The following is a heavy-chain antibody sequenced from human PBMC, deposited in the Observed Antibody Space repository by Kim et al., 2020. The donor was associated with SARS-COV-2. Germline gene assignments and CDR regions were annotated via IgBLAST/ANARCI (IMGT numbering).Heavy chain of an antibody. Sequence: SETLSLTCTASGGSISGHAWDWIRQPAGKGLEWIGQIYSSGSTLYNPSPKGRVTMSVATSDNRFSLRLSSVSAAETAVYYCGKDRVVSIPSDYYYYIDV. CDR2: IYSSGST. D-gene: IGHD6-6*01. J-gene: IGHJ6*03. CDR3: GKDRVVSIPSDYYYYIDV. CDR1: GGSISGHA. V-gene: IGHV4-4*07.